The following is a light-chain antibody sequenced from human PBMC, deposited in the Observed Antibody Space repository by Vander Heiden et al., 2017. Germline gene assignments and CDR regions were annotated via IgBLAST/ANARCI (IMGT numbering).Light chain of an antibody. V-gene: IGKV1-39*01. CDR3: QQSDSTHRYT. Sequence: DIQMTQCPSSLSASVGDRVTITCRASQSISSYLNWYQQKPGKAPKLLIYAASSLQSGVPSRFSGSGYRIDFTLTISSRQPEDLAPYYCQQSDSTHRYTFGQGTKMEIK. J-gene: IGKJ2*01. CDR1: QSISSY. CDR2: AAS.